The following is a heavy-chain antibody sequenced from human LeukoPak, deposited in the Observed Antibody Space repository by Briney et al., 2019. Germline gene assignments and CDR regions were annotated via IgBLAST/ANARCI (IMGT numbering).Heavy chain of an antibody. CDR3: ARYVVYGSGKYYFDY. D-gene: IGHD3-10*01. V-gene: IGHV4-39*01. CDR2: INYSGGT. Sequence: KPSETLSLTCTVSDGSVSSTTYYWSWIRQPPGKGLEWIASINYSGGTYYNPSLKSRVTISVDTSENQFSLKLSSVTAADTAVYYCARYVVYGSGKYYFDYWGQGTLVTVSS. J-gene: IGHJ4*02. CDR1: DGSVSSTTYY.